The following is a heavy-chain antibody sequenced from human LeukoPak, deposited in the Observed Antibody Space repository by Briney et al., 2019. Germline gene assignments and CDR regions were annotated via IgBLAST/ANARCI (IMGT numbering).Heavy chain of an antibody. D-gene: IGHD6-19*01. CDR1: GLTFDDYA. V-gene: IGHV3-9*03. Sequence: GGSLRLSCAASGLTFDDYAMHWVRQAPGKGLEWVSGISWNSGSIGYADSVKGRFTISRDNAKNSLYLQMNSLRVEDMALYYCAKARYSFSSSSVFDSWGQGALVTVSS. CDR2: ISWNSGSI. CDR3: AKARYSFSSSSVFDS. J-gene: IGHJ4*02.